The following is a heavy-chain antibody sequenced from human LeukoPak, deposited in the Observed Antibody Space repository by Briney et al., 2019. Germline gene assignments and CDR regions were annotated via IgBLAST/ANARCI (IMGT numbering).Heavy chain of an antibody. V-gene: IGHV1-69*06. Sequence: GASVKVSCKASAGTSSRYAISWVRQAPGQGLEWMGRITPMSATPSQSQWIQGRVTITADKSTNTVYLDLSSLRSDDTALYFCAGDPPGTPVGFDIWGQGTMITVSS. CDR2: ITPMSATP. J-gene: IGHJ3*02. CDR1: AGTSSRYA. D-gene: IGHD3-10*01. CDR3: AGDPPGTPVGFDI.